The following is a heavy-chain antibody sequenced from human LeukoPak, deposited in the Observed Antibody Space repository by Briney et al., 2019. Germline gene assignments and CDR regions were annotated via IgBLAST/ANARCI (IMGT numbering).Heavy chain of an antibody. CDR2: ISSSCSTI. J-gene: IGHJ4*02. CDR1: GFTFSDYY. Sequence: SGGSLRLSYAASGFTFSDYYMSWIRQAPGKGLDWVAYISSSCSTIYYAASVKARFTISRDNAKNSLYLQMNSLRADDTAVYYCAKTTAGYSSGRYPGWPVDYWGQGTLVTVSS. V-gene: IGHV3-11*01. CDR3: AKTTAGYSSGRYPGWPVDY. D-gene: IGHD6-19*01.